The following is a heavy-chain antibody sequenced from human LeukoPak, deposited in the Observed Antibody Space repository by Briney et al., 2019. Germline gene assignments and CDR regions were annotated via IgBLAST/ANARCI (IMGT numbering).Heavy chain of an antibody. J-gene: IGHJ4*02. D-gene: IGHD6-6*01. CDR1: GGSINVYY. Sequence: SETLSLTCSVSGGSINVYYWNWIRQSPGKGLEWIGSISYSGSTNYNPSLKSPVTISMATSKNRFSLKVSSVIAADTAMYYCARGGSRSYTSSTLDYWGQGTLVTVSS. CDR2: ISYSGST. CDR3: ARGGSRSYTSSTLDY. V-gene: IGHV4-59*01.